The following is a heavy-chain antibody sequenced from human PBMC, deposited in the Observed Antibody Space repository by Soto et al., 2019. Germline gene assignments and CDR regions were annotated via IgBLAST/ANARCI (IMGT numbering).Heavy chain of an antibody. Sequence: PGGSLRLSCAASGFTFSSYSMNWVRQAPGKGLEWVSYISSSSSTKYYADSVKGRFTISRDNDKNSLYLQMNSLRDEDTDVYYCARESITIYRVVICAFDIWGQGKMVTLSS. J-gene: IGHJ3*02. D-gene: IGHD3-3*01. CDR2: ISSSSSTK. V-gene: IGHV3-48*02. CDR3: ARESITIYRVVICAFDI. CDR1: GFTFSSYS.